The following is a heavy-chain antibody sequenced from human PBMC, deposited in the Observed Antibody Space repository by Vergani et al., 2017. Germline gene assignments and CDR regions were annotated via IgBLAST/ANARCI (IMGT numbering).Heavy chain of an antibody. CDR2: INHSGST. J-gene: IGHJ5*02. D-gene: IGHD2-2*01. V-gene: IGHV4-61*02. CDR1: GGSISSGSYY. CDR3: ARAQVVPAARFDP. Sequence: QVQLQESGPGLVKPSQNLSLTCTVSGGSISSGSYYWSWIRQPAGKGLEWIGEINHSGSTNYNPSLKSRVTISVDTSKNQFSLKLSSVTAADTAVYYCARAQVVPAARFDPWGQGTLVTVSS.